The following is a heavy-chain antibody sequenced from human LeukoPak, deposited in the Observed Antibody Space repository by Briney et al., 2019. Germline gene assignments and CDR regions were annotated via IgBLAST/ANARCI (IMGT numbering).Heavy chain of an antibody. CDR1: GGSISSGDYY. D-gene: IGHD5-18*01. CDR2: IYYSGST. J-gene: IGHJ4*02. CDR3: ARDAGSYSFWVFDY. Sequence: PSETLSLTCTVSGGSISSGDYYWSWIRQPPGKGLEWIGYIYYSGSTYYNPSLKSRVTISVDTSKNQFSLKLSSVTAADTAVYYCARDAGSYSFWVFDYWGQGTLVTVSS. V-gene: IGHV4-30-4*01.